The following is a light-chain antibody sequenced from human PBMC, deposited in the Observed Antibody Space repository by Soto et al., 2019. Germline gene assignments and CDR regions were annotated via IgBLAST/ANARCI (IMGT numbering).Light chain of an antibody. V-gene: IGKV1-16*01. CDR1: QNIDNF. J-gene: IGKJ4*01. CDR3: QQYNSYSRLT. Sequence: QMYLSASAVSAYKEDTVTITCRASQNIDNFVAWYQQRPGKAPELLIYAASRLQRGAPSRFSGSGSGTDFTLTISSLQPDDFATYYCQQYNSYSRLTFGGGAKVAIK. CDR2: AAS.